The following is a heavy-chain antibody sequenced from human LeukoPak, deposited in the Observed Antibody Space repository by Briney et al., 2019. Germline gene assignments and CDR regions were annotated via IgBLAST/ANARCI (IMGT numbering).Heavy chain of an antibody. J-gene: IGHJ4*02. Sequence: EASVKVSCKASGGTFSSYAISWVRQAPGQGLEWMGWISAYNGNTNYAQKLQGRVTMTTDTSTSTAYMELRSLRSDDTAVYYCARSYYYDSSGCYYTKNFDYWGQGTLVTVSS. CDR2: ISAYNGNT. D-gene: IGHD3-22*01. CDR3: ARSYYYDSSGCYYTKNFDY. V-gene: IGHV1-18*01. CDR1: GGTFSSYA.